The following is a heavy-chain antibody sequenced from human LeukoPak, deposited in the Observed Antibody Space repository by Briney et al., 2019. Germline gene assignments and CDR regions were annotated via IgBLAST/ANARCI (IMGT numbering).Heavy chain of an antibody. V-gene: IGHV3-53*05. CDR2: IYSGGST. Sequence: GGSLRLSCAASGFTVSSNYMSWVRQAPGKGLEWVSVIYSGGSTYYADSVKGRFTISRDNSKNTLYLQMGSLRAEDMAVYYCARVVWDRGAFDIWGQGTMVTVSS. D-gene: IGHD1-14*01. CDR1: GFTVSSNY. J-gene: IGHJ3*02. CDR3: ARVVWDRGAFDI.